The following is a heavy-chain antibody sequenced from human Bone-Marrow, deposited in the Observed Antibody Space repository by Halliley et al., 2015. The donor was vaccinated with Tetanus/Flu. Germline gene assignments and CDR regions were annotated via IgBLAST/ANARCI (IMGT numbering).Heavy chain of an antibody. J-gene: IGHJ4*02. CDR2: IFYNGNT. D-gene: IGHD6-19*01. Sequence: KGLDWIANIFYNGNTKSNPSLKDRVTISLATSKSQFSLKLSSVTAADTAVYYCGGGSGWTAENWGQGTLVTVSS. V-gene: IGHV4-59*01. CDR3: GGGSGWTAEN.